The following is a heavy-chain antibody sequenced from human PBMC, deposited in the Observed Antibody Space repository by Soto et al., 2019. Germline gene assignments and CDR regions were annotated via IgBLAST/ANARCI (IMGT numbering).Heavy chain of an antibody. CDR2: ISYDGSNK. D-gene: IGHD6-19*01. CDR3: ARDLEGCSGWFRGRFLGFDY. CDR1: GFTFSSYA. J-gene: IGHJ4*02. V-gene: IGHV3-30-3*01. Sequence: QVQLVESGGGVVQPGRSLRLSCAASGFTFSSYAMHWVRQAPGKGLEWVAVISYDGSNKYYADSVKGRFTISRDNSKNTLYLQMNSLRAEDTAVYYCARDLEGCSGWFRGRFLGFDYCGQGTLVTVSS.